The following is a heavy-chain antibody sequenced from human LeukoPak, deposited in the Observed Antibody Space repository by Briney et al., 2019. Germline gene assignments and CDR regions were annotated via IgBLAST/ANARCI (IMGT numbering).Heavy chain of an antibody. V-gene: IGHV3-23*01. CDR2: IRERGGST. D-gene: IGHD3-10*01. CDR3: AKRGIVIRAVIIIGFHKEAYYFDY. J-gene: IGHJ4*02. CDR1: GFTFSSYA. Sequence: GGSLRLSCAASGFTFSSYAMHWVRQAPGKGLEWVSGIRERGGSTNYADPVKGRFIISRDTSKNTVYLQMNSLRVEDTAVYFCAKRGIVIRAVIIIGFHKEAYYFDYWGQGILVTVSS.